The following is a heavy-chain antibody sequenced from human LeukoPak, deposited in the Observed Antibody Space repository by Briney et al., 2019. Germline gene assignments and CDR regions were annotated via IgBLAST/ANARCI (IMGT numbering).Heavy chain of an antibody. Sequence: GGSLRLSCAASGFTFSNYWMSWVRQAPGKGLEWVANIKQDGSEKYYVASVKGRFTISRDNAKNSLYLQMNSLRAEDTAVYYCATSLFLEWSYDYWGQGTLVTVSS. V-gene: IGHV3-7*01. CDR2: IKQDGSEK. CDR1: GFTFSNYW. J-gene: IGHJ4*02. CDR3: ATSLFLEWSYDY. D-gene: IGHD3-3*01.